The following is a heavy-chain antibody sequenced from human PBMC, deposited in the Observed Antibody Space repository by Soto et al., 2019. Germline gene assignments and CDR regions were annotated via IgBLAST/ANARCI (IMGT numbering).Heavy chain of an antibody. D-gene: IGHD2-15*01. Sequence: GGSLTLASAPAVFTFTNAWTRWGRQAPGKGLEWVGRIKSKTDGGATDNAAPVKGRFTISRDDSKHTVYLQMNSLKTEDTAVYYCGDPGGFDISGQGTMVTVSS. CDR3: GDPGGFDI. J-gene: IGHJ3*02. CDR1: VFTFTNAW. CDR2: IKSKTDGGAT. V-gene: IGHV3-15*01.